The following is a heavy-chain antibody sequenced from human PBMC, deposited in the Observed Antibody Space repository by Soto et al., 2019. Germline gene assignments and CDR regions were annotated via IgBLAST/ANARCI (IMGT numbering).Heavy chain of an antibody. Sequence: SETLSLTCTVSGGSISPYYWSWLRQPAGKGLELIGRIYTNEHINYNPSLRSRFTLSVDTSRNQFSLKLSSVTAADTAVYYCARDRVGEDRQPFYYWGQGTVGTVSS. CDR1: GGSISPYY. CDR2: IYTNEHI. D-gene: IGHD1-26*01. V-gene: IGHV4-4*07. CDR3: ARDRVGEDRQPFYY. J-gene: IGHJ4*02.